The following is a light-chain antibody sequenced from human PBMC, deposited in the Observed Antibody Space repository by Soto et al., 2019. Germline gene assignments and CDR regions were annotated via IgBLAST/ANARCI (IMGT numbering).Light chain of an antibody. V-gene: IGKV3-20*01. Sequence: EIGLTQSPGTLSLSPGERATLSCRASQSVSSSYLAWYQQKPGQAPRLLIYGGSSRATGISDRFSGSWSETDFTLTINRLEREDCAVYCCQHCGGSQRPFGQGTKVGLK. CDR2: GGS. J-gene: IGKJ1*01. CDR3: QHCGGSQRP. CDR1: QSVSSSY.